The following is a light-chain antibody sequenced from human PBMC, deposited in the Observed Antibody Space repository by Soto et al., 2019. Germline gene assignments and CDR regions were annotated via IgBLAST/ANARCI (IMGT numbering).Light chain of an antibody. CDR3: QQRSNWPPTWT. Sequence: EIVLTQSPATLSLSPGERATLSCRASQSVSSYLVWYQQKPGQAPRLLIYDASNRATGIPARFSGSGSGTDFTLTISSLEPEDFAVYYCQQRSNWPPTWTFGQGTKVDIK. V-gene: IGKV3-11*01. J-gene: IGKJ1*01. CDR1: QSVSSY. CDR2: DAS.